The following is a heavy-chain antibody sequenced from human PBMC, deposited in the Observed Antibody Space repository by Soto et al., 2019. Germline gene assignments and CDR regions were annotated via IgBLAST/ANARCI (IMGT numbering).Heavy chain of an antibody. J-gene: IGHJ5*02. CDR2: FEPEDGET. CDR3: ATITNIPFSWFEP. V-gene: IGHV1-24*01. CDR1: GYTLTELF. Sequence: ASVKVSCKVSGYTLTELFMHCVRQAPGKRLEWMGGFEPEDGETIYAQKFQGRVTMTEYTSTDTAYLELSSLRSEDTSVYYCATITNIPFSWFEPWGQGTLVTVSS.